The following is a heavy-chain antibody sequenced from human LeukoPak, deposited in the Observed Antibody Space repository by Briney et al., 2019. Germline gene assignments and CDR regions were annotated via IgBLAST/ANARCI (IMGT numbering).Heavy chain of an antibody. D-gene: IGHD3-9*01. Sequence: SETLSLTCAAYGWSFSGYYWSWIRRPPGKGLEWIGEINPGGSTYYDASLKSRVTISVDTSKNQVSLKLSCVTAADTSVYYCARHKVLRYFDWLPPGFDYWGQGTLVTVSS. V-gene: IGHV4-34*01. CDR1: GWSFSGYY. CDR2: INPGGST. J-gene: IGHJ4*02. CDR3: ARHKVLRYFDWLPPGFDY.